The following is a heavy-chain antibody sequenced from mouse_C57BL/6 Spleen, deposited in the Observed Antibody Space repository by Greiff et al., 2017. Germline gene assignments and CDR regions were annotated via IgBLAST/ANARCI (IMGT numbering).Heavy chain of an antibody. CDR1: GFTFSDYG. CDR3: ARHGGYYGTPYAMDY. CDR2: ISNLAYSI. Sequence: EVNVVESGGGLVQPGGSLKLSCAASGFTFSDYGMAWVRQAPRKGPEWVAFISNLAYSIYYADTVTGRFTISRENAKNTLYLEMSSLRAEDTAMYYCARHGGYYGTPYAMDYWGQGTSVTVSS. J-gene: IGHJ4*01. V-gene: IGHV5-15*01. D-gene: IGHD1-1*01.